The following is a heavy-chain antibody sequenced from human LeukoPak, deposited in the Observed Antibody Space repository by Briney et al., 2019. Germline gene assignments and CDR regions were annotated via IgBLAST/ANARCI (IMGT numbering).Heavy chain of an antibody. J-gene: IGHJ5*02. CDR3: ARGGSGSYYNGRWFDP. Sequence: SETLSLTCTVSGGSISSYYWSWIQQPPGKGLEWIGYIYYSGSTNYNPSLKSRVTISVDTSKNQFSLKLSSVTAADTAVYYCARGGSGSYYNGRWFDPWGQGTLVTVSS. CDR1: GGSISSYY. CDR2: IYYSGST. D-gene: IGHD3-10*01. V-gene: IGHV4-59*01.